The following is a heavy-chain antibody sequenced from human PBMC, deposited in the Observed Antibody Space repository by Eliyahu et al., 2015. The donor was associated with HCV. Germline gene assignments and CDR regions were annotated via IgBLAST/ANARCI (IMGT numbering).Heavy chain of an antibody. CDR3: AKVCVGASLFDY. CDR1: TFSSYA. D-gene: IGHD1-26*01. Sequence: TFSSYAMSWVRQAPGKGLEWVSAISGSGGSTYYADSVKGRFTISRDNSKNTLYLQMNSLRAEDTAVYYCAKVCVGASLFDYWGQGTLVTVSS. J-gene: IGHJ4*02. V-gene: IGHV3-23*01. CDR2: ISGSGGST.